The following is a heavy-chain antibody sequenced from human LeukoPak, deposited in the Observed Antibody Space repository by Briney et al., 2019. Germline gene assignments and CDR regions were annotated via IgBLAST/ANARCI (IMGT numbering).Heavy chain of an antibody. Sequence: SETLSLTCTASGFTIRSYYWSWIRQPPGKGLEWIGYIYYSGSTNYNPPLKSRVSISVDTSKNQFSLKLSSVTAADTAVYYCARDGGSYEILDPWGQGILVTVSS. D-gene: IGHD1-26*01. V-gene: IGHV4-59*01. CDR2: IYYSGST. CDR3: ARDGGSYEILDP. CDR1: GFTIRSYY. J-gene: IGHJ5*02.